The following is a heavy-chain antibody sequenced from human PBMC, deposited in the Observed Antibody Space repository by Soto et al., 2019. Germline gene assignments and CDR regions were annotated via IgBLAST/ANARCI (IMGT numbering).Heavy chain of an antibody. V-gene: IGHV3-9*01. Sequence: GGSLRLSCAASGFTFDDYAMHWVRQAPGKGLEWVSGISWNSGSIGYADSVKGRFTISRDNAKNSLYLQMNSLRAEDTALYYCAKDMRPSGTNRGYYYYMDVWGKGTTVTVSS. CDR3: AKDMRPSGTNRGYYYYMDV. D-gene: IGHD1-1*01. CDR2: ISWNSGSI. CDR1: GFTFDDYA. J-gene: IGHJ6*03.